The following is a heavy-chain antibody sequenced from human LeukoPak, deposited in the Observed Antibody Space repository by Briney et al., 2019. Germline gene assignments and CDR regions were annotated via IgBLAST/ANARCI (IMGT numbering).Heavy chain of an antibody. D-gene: IGHD5-24*01. Sequence: QPGRSLRLSCAASGFTFSSYAMHWVRQAPGKGLEWVAVISYDGSNKYYADSVKGRFTISRDNAKNSLYLQMDSLRAEDTALYYCARDHKGGDGADAFDIWGHGTMVTVSS. J-gene: IGHJ3*02. CDR3: ARDHKGGDGADAFDI. CDR1: GFTFSSYA. V-gene: IGHV3-30-3*01. CDR2: ISYDGSNK.